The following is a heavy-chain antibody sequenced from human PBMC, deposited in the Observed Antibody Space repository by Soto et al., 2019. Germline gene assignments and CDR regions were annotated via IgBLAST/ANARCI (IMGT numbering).Heavy chain of an antibody. D-gene: IGHD3-16*02. J-gene: IGHJ4*02. CDR3: ARRKLSDYVRGSYRYHFDY. CDR1: GGSFSGYY. V-gene: IGHV4-34*01. CDR2: INHSGST. Sequence: PSESLSLTXAVYGGSFSGYYWSWIRQPPGKGLEWIGEINHSGSTNYNPSLKSRVTISVDTSKNQFSLKLSSVTAADTAVYYCARRKLSDYVRGSYRYHFDYWGQGTVVTVSS.